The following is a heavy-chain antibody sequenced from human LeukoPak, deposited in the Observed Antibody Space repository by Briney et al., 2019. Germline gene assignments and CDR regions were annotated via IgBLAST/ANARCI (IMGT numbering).Heavy chain of an antibody. CDR2: ISGSSGRT. J-gene: IGHJ4*02. D-gene: IGHD5-12*01. V-gene: IGHV3-23*01. CDR3: ARGPAVAIVATILMDS. CDR1: GFTFSSYG. Sequence: GGSLRLSCAASGFTFSSYGMSWVRQTPGKGLEWVSSISGSSGRTYYADSVKGRLTISRDNSNNTLYLQMNSLRAEDTALYYCARGPAVAIVATILMDSWGQRTLVTAPS.